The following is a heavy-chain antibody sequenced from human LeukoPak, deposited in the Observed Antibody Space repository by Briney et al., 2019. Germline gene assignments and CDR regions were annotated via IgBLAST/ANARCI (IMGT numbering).Heavy chain of an antibody. V-gene: IGHV3-30*18. CDR1: GFTFSSYG. D-gene: IGHD3-10*01. Sequence: PGRSLRLSCAASGFTFSSYGMHWVRQAPGKGLEWVAVIWYGGSNKYYADSVKGRFTISRDNSKNTLYLQMNSLRAEDTAVYYCAKDRGSQSSRGLDYWGQGTLVTVSS. CDR2: IWYGGSNK. CDR3: AKDRGSQSSRGLDY. J-gene: IGHJ4*02.